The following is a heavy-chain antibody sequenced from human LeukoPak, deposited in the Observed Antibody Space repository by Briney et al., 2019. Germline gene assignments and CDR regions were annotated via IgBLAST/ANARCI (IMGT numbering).Heavy chain of an antibody. CDR2: INHSGST. CDR3: ARVRRYDFWSGYYKGFDP. CDR1: GGSFSGYY. V-gene: IGHV4-34*01. D-gene: IGHD3-3*01. Sequence: PSETLSLTCAVYGGSFSGYYWSWIRQPPGKGLEWIGEINHSGSTNYNPSLKSRVTISVDTSKNQFSLKLSSVTAADTAVYYCARVRRYDFWSGYYKGFDPWGQGTLVTVSS. J-gene: IGHJ5*02.